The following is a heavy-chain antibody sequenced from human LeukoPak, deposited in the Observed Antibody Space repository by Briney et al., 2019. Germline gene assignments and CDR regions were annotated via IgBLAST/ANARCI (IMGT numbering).Heavy chain of an antibody. CDR1: GFTFSSHT. D-gene: IGHD1-14*01. J-gene: IGHJ5*01. CDR3: ARAASPKPFDF. V-gene: IGHV3-21*01. CDR2: ISGSTTYK. Sequence: PGGSLRLSCAASGFTFSSHTINWVRQAPGKGLEWVSSISGSTTYKYHADSVKGRFTISRDNAENSVFLQMNSLRAEDTAVYYCARAASPKPFDFWGQGTLVTVSS.